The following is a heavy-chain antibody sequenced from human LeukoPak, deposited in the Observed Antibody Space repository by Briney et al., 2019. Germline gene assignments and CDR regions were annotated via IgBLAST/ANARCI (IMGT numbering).Heavy chain of an antibody. Sequence: PGGSLRLSCAASGVTLRSYAMSWVRRAPGKGLEWVSSIDGSGYSTYYADSVKGRFTISRDNSKNTLYLQMNSLRAEDTAVYYCAKSPKIVGAYIEFDYWGQGTLVTVSS. V-gene: IGHV3-23*01. CDR3: AKSPKIVGAYIEFDY. CDR1: GVTLRSYA. CDR2: IDGSGYST. D-gene: IGHD1-26*01. J-gene: IGHJ4*02.